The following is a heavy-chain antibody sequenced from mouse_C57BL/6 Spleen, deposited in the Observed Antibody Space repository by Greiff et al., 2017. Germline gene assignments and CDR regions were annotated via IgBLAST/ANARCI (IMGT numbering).Heavy chain of an antibody. D-gene: IGHD6-5*01. Sequence: QVQLQQSGAELVRPGTSVQVSCQASGYAFTNYLLEWVKQRPGQGLEWIGVINPGSGGTNYNEKFKGKATLTADKSSSTAYMQLSSLTSEDSAVYFCARGAYDRFDYWGQGTTLTVSS. V-gene: IGHV1-54*01. CDR2: INPGSGGT. CDR3: ARGAYDRFDY. CDR1: GYAFTNYL. J-gene: IGHJ2*01.